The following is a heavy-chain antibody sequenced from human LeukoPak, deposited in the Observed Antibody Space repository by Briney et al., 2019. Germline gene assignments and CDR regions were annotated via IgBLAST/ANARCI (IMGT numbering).Heavy chain of an antibody. CDR2: INHSGST. D-gene: IGHD3-16*02. J-gene: IGHJ4*02. Sequence: SETLSLTCAVYGGSFSGYYWSWIRQPPGKGLEWIGEINHSGSTNYNPSPKSRVTISVDTSKNQFSLKLSSVTAADTAVYYCARRSFRPPYDWGSYRYPDYFDYWGQGTLVTVSS. CDR3: ARRSFRPPYDWGSYRYPDYFDY. V-gene: IGHV4-34*01. CDR1: GGSFSGYY.